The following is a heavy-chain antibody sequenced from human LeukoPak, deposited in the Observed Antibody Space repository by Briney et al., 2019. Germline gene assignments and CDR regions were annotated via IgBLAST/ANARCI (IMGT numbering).Heavy chain of an antibody. CDR3: ARALNRGFIVTGPRSSWFDP. D-gene: IGHD3-10*01. CDR1: GGSISSGYY. Sequence: SETLSLTCTVSGGSISSGYYWGWIRQPPGKGLEWIGSIYHSGSTYYNPSLKSRVTISVDTSKNQFSLKLSSVTAADTAVYYCARALNRGFIVTGPRSSWFDPWGQGTLVTVSS. V-gene: IGHV4-38-2*02. J-gene: IGHJ5*02. CDR2: IYHSGST.